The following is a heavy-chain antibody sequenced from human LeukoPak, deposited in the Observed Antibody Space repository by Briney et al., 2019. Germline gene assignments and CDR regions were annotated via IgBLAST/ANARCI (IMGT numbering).Heavy chain of an antibody. V-gene: IGHV4-59*01. Sequence: PSETLSLTCTVSGGSISNYYWSWVRQPPGKGGEGRGYIYYRGSTNYNPSLKSRVTISVDTSKNQFSLKLSSVPAADTAVYYCARSRGVWGSYRPGYYFDYWGQGTLVTVSS. CDR1: GGSISNYY. J-gene: IGHJ4*02. D-gene: IGHD3-16*02. CDR3: ARSRGVWGSYRPGYYFDY. CDR2: IYYRGST.